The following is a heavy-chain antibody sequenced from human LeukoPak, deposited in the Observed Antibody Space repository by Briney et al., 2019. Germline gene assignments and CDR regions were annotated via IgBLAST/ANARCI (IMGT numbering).Heavy chain of an antibody. CDR3: AKDYYDFGYFDY. Sequence: PGGSLRLSCAASGFTFDDYAMHWVRQAPGKGLEWVSGISWNSGSIGYADSVKGRFTISRDNAKNSLYLQMNSLRAEDTALYYCAKDYYDFGYFDYWGQGTRVTVSS. J-gene: IGHJ4*02. CDR2: ISWNSGSI. D-gene: IGHD3-22*01. CDR1: GFTFDDYA. V-gene: IGHV3-9*01.